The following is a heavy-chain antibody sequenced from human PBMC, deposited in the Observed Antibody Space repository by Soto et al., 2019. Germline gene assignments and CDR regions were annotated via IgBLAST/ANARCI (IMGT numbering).Heavy chain of an antibody. D-gene: IGHD3-16*01. J-gene: IGHJ6*02. CDR3: ARVPSPFDYYYAMDV. CDR2: IFSSGTT. V-gene: IGHV4-30-4*01. Sequence: SETLSLTCTVSGDSISSGNKYWIWIRQPPGKGLEWIGYIFSSGTTYYNPSLKSRLTMSLDASQNQFSLKLNSLTDADTAVYFCARVPSPFDYYYAMDVWGQGTTVTVSS. CDR1: GDSISSGNKY.